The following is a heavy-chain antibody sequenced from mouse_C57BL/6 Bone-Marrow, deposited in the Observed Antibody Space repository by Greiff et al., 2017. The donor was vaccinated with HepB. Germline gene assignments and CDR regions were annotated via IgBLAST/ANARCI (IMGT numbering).Heavy chain of an antibody. CDR3: ARWRDYDVFDY. Sequence: VQLQQSGPVLVKPGASVKMSCKASGYTFTDYYMNWVKQSHGKSLEWIGVINPYNGGTSYNQKFKGKATLTVDKSSSTAYMELNSLTSEDSAVYYCARWRDYDVFDYWGQGTTLTVSS. D-gene: IGHD2-4*01. CDR2: INPYNGGT. V-gene: IGHV1-19*01. CDR1: GYTFTDYY. J-gene: IGHJ2*01.